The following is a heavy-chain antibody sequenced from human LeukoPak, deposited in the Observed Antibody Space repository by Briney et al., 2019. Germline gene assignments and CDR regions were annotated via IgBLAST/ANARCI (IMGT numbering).Heavy chain of an antibody. J-gene: IGHJ4*02. CDR1: GGSISSYY. D-gene: IGHD6-13*01. CDR3: ARNIAAAGTAIDY. Sequence: SETLSLTCTVSGGSISSYYWSWIRQPPGKGLEWIGYIYTSGSTNYNPSLKSRVTISVDTSKNQFSLKLSSVTAADTAVYYCARNIAAAGTAIDYWGQGTLVTVSS. V-gene: IGHV4-4*09. CDR2: IYTSGST.